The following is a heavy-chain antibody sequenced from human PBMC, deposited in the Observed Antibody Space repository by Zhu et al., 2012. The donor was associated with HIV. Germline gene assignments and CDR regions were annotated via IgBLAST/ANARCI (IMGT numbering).Heavy chain of an antibody. D-gene: IGHD3-22*01. CDR1: GYSIRSGYY. CDR3: ARGGYYYDTLGAFDL. J-gene: IGHJ3*01. CDR2: IYHSGTT. Sequence: QVQLQESGPGLVKPSKTLSLTCTVSGYSIRSGYYWGWIRQPPGKDLEWIGCIYHSGTTYYNPSLKSRVTISVDTSEKQFSLKLNSVTAADTAVYYCARGGYYYDTLGAFDLWGQGTMVTVSS. V-gene: IGHV4-38-2*02.